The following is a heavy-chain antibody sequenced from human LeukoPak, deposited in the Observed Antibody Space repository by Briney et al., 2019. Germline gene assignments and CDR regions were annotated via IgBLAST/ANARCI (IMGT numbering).Heavy chain of an antibody. D-gene: IGHD3-22*01. V-gene: IGHV3-21*01. CDR3: ARRAGNSSAYDY. CDR2: ITTSSYI. CDR1: GFTFSSYE. Sequence: PGGSLRLSCAASGFTFSSYEMNWVRQAPGKGLEWVSSITTSSYIYYADSVKGRFTISRDNAKNSLYLQMNSLRAEDTAVYYCARRAGNSSAYDYWGQGTLVTVSS. J-gene: IGHJ4*02.